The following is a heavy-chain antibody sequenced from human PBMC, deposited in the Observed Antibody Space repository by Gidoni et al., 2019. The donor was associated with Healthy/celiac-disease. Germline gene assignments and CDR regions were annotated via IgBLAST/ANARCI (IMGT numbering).Heavy chain of an antibody. CDR2: ISGSGGST. Sequence: EVQLLESGGGLVQPGGSLRLSCAASGFTFSSYAMRWVRQAPGKGLEWVSAISGSGGSTYYADSVKGRFTISRDNSKNTLYLQMNSLRAEDTAVYYCAKLGAITYYYGSGSPGWFDPWGQGTLVTVSS. D-gene: IGHD3-10*01. V-gene: IGHV3-23*01. CDR3: AKLGAITYYYGSGSPGWFDP. J-gene: IGHJ5*02. CDR1: GFTFSSYA.